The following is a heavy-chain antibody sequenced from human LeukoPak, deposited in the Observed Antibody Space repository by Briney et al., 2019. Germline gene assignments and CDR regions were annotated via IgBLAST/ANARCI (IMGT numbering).Heavy chain of an antibody. D-gene: IGHD1-26*01. CDR3: TRVESGSGDAFDI. V-gene: IGHV3-21*01. CDR1: GFTFSRYS. CDR2: ISSSSNYI. Sequence: GGSLRLSCAASGFTFSRYSMNWVRQAPGKGLAWVSSISSSSNYIYYADSVKGRFTISRDNAKNSLYLQMNSLRAEDTAVYYCTRVESGSGDAFDIWGQGTMVTVSS. J-gene: IGHJ3*02.